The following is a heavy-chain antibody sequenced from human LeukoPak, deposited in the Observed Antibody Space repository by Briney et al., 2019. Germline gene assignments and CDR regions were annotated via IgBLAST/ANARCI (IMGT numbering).Heavy chain of an antibody. J-gene: IGHJ4*02. CDR3: ARVLRTATINTYYYFDY. Sequence: SETLSHTCTVSGGSISSSSYYWGWIRQPPGKGLEWIGSIYYSGSTYYNPSLKSRVAISVDTSKKQFSLKLSSVTAADTAVYYCARVLRTATINTYYYFDYWGQGTLVTVSS. CDR2: IYYSGST. V-gene: IGHV4-39*07. D-gene: IGHD5-12*01. CDR1: GGSISSSSYY.